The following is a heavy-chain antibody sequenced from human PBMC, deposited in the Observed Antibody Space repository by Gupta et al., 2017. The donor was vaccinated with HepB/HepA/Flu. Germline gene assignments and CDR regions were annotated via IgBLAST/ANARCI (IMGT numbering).Heavy chain of an antibody. D-gene: IGHD1-26*01. CDR3: ARDITPSGSYLGD. Sequence: EVSLVESGGGLVKPGGSLSLSCSASGFTFSSHTINWVRQAPGKGLEWVSSISSSSSYIFYADSVKGRFTISRDNAKNSVYLQMNSLRAGDTAVYFCARDITPSGSYLGDWGQGTLVTVSS. J-gene: IGHJ4*02. CDR2: ISSSSSYI. CDR1: GFTFSSHT. V-gene: IGHV3-21*01.